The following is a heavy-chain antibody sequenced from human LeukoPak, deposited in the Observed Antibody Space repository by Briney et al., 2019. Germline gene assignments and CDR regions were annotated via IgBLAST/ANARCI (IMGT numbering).Heavy chain of an antibody. D-gene: IGHD2-15*01. Sequence: GGSLRLSCAASGFTFSSYAMSWVRQAPGKGLEWVSAISGSGGSTYYADSVKGRFTISRDNSKNTLHLQMNSLRAEDTAVYYCAKDRLGGYCSGGSCYYPTGDFDYWGQGTLVTVSS. CDR3: AKDRLGGYCSGGSCYYPTGDFDY. V-gene: IGHV3-23*01. CDR2: ISGSGGST. J-gene: IGHJ4*02. CDR1: GFTFSSYA.